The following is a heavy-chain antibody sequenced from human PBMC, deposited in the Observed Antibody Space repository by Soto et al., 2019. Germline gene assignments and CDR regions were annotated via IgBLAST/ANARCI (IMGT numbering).Heavy chain of an antibody. D-gene: IGHD2-21*02. J-gene: IGHJ4*02. CDR3: ARDLGSIVVVTAMDY. CDR1: GYTLTSYG. Sequence: GASVKVSCKPSGYTLTSYGISWVRQAPGQGLECMGWISAYNGNTNYAQKLQGRVTMTTDTSTSTAYMELRSLRSDDTAVYYCARDLGSIVVVTAMDYWGQGTLVTVS. V-gene: IGHV1-18*04. CDR2: ISAYNGNT.